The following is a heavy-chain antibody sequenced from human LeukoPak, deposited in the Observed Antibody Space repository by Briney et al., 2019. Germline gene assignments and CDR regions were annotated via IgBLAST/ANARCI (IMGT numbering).Heavy chain of an antibody. CDR2: ISYDGSNK. Sequence: GRSLRLSCAASGFTFSGYAMHWVRQAPGKGLEWVAVISYDGSNKYYADSVKGRFTISRDNSKNTLYLQMNSLRAEDTAVYYCARDRDGYNLSWGQGTLVTVSS. D-gene: IGHD5-24*01. V-gene: IGHV3-30*04. J-gene: IGHJ4*02. CDR3: ARDRDGYNLS. CDR1: GFTFSGYA.